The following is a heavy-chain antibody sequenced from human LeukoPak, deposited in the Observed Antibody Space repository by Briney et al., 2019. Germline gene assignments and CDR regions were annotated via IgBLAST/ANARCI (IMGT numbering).Heavy chain of an antibody. CDR1: GFTFDDYA. V-gene: IGHV3-9*01. J-gene: IGHJ4*02. Sequence: GGSLRLSCAASGFTFDDYAMHWVRQAPGKGLEWVSGISWNSGSIGYADSVKGRFTISRDNAKNSLYLQMNSLRAEDTALYYCAKDRSRNLNGYNGWGQGTLVTVSS. CDR2: ISWNSGSI. D-gene: IGHD5-24*01. CDR3: AKDRSRNLNGYNG.